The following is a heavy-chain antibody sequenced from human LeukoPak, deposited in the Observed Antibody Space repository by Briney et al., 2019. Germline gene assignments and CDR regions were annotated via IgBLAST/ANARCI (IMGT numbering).Heavy chain of an antibody. V-gene: IGHV1-69*06. D-gene: IGHD3-10*01. CDR3: ASSGLGGSGNYHRTWYNWFDP. CDR1: GGTFSNFA. CDR2: IIPLFGTA. J-gene: IGHJ5*02. Sequence: SVKVSCKASGGTFSNFAISWVRQAPGQGLEWMGGIIPLFGTANYGQKSQGRVTITADKSTSTAYMELSSLRSEDTAVYYCASSGLGGSGNYHRTWYNWFDPWGQGTLVTVSS.